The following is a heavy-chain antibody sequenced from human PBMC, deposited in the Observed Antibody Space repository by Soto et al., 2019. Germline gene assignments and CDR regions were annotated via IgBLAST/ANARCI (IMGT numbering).Heavy chain of an antibody. V-gene: IGHV3-7*01. CDR2: INQDGTEK. CDR3: GRGDY. CDR1: GFTLSSYW. Sequence: GVSLRLSCAASGFTLSSYWMTWVRQAPGQGLEWVATINQDGTEKYYVDSVKGRFTISRDNAKNSLFLQMNSLRDEDTAVYYCGRGDYWGQGTQVTVSS. D-gene: IGHD1-26*01. J-gene: IGHJ4*02.